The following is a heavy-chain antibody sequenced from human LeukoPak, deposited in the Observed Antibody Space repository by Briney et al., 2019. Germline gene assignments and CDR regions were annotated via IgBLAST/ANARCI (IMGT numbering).Heavy chain of an antibody. CDR2: IYTRGST. CDR1: GGSINNYY. CDR3: ARGRYCSADICSGGDAFDI. V-gene: IGHV4-4*07. D-gene: IGHD2-15*01. J-gene: IGHJ3*02. Sequence: SETLSLTCTVSGGSINNYYWSWIRQPAGKGLEWIGRIYTRGSTNYNPSLKSRVTLSVDTSKNQFSLKLGSVTAADTAVYYCARGRYCSADICSGGDAFDIWGQGTMVSVSS.